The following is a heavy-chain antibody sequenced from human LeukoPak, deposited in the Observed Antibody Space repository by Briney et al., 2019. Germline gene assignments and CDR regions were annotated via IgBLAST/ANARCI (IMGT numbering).Heavy chain of an antibody. CDR3: ARGPGGYYNN. V-gene: IGHV3-53*01. D-gene: IGHD3-22*01. CDR1: GFSVSSSY. Sequence: GGSLRLSCAASGFSVSSSYMCWVRQAPGKGLEWVSAIYSGGGTYYADSVKGRFTISRGNSKNTVYLQMNSLRAEDTAVYYCARGPGGYYNNWGQGTLVTVSS. J-gene: IGHJ4*02. CDR2: IYSGGGT.